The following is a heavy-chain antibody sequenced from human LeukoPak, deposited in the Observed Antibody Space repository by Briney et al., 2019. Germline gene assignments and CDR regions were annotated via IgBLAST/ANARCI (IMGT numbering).Heavy chain of an antibody. CDR1: GFTFSSYA. J-gene: IGHJ4*02. Sequence: GGSLRLSCSASGFTFSSYAMHWVRQAPSKGLEWVAVISYDGSNKYYADSVKGRFTISRDNSKNTLYLQMNSLRAEDTAVYYCARGPIQLWIYYFDYWGQGTLVTVSS. D-gene: IGHD5-18*01. V-gene: IGHV3-30-3*01. CDR2: ISYDGSNK. CDR3: ARGPIQLWIYYFDY.